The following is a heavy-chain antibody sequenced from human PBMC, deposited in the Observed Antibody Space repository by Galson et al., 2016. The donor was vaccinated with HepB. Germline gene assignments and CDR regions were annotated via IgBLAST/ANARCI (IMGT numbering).Heavy chain of an antibody. CDR2: ITPIFGTA. J-gene: IGHJ4*02. D-gene: IGHD2-2*01. CDR1: GGTFISFG. V-gene: IGHV1-69*13. CDR3: VKAVLYCSETSCSLD. Sequence: SVKVSCKASGGTFISFGFSWVRQAPGQGLEWVGGITPIFGTATYRQKFQGRVTITADESTSTAYMELSSLTSEDTAVYYCVKAVLYCSETSCSLDWGQGTLVTVSS.